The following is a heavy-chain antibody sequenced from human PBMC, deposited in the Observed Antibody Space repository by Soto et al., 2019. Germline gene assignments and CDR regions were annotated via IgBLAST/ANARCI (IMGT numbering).Heavy chain of an antibody. Sequence: QVQLVQSGAEVKKPGASVKVSCKASGYTFTTYGITWVRQAPGQGLEWMGWIGAYSGNTNYAQKLQGRLTVTTDTSTNTAYMDLRSLRPDDTAVYYCARVVKAGDYGDYGRYYFDYWGHGTLVTVSS. CDR3: ARVVKAGDYGDYGRYYFDY. D-gene: IGHD4-17*01. V-gene: IGHV1-18*04. CDR2: IGAYSGNT. J-gene: IGHJ4*01. CDR1: GYTFTTYG.